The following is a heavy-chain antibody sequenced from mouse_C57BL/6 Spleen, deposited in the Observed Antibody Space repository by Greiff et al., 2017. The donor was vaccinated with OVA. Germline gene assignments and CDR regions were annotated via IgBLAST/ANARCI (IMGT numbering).Heavy chain of an antibody. V-gene: IGHV14-4*01. Sequence: VQLQQSGAELVRPGASVKLSCTASGFNIKDDYMHWVKQRPEQGLEWIGWIDPENGDTEYASKFQGKATITADTSSNTAYLQLSSLTSEDTAVYYCTRINTVDWYFDVWGTGTTVTVSS. D-gene: IGHD1-1*01. CDR3: TRINTVDWYFDV. CDR2: IDPENGDT. J-gene: IGHJ1*03. CDR1: GFNIKDDY.